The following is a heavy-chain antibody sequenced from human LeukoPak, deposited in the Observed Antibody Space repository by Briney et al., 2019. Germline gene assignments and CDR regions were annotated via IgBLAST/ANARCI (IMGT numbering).Heavy chain of an antibody. CDR3: ARGRFGEWDNWFDP. J-gene: IGHJ5*02. Sequence: ASVKVSCKASGYTFTGYYIHWVRQAPGQGLEWMAWINPNSGATNYAQKFQGRVSMTRDTPISTAYMALSRLTSDDTAVYFCARGRFGEWDNWFDPWGQGTLVTVSS. CDR2: INPNSGAT. V-gene: IGHV1-2*02. CDR1: GYTFTGYY. D-gene: IGHD3-10*01.